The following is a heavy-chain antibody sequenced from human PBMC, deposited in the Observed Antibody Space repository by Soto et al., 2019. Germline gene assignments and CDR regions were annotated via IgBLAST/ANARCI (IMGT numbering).Heavy chain of an antibody. V-gene: IGHV3-23*01. J-gene: IGHJ4*02. CDR3: AKDIVVVPAAPVFDY. Sequence: GGSLRLSCAASGFTFISYAMICFRQAPLKGLEWVSAISGSGGSTYYADSVKGRFTISRDNSKNTLYLQMNSLRAEDTAVYYCAKDIVVVPAAPVFDYWGQGTLVTVSS. CDR2: ISGSGGST. D-gene: IGHD2-2*01. CDR1: GFTFISYA.